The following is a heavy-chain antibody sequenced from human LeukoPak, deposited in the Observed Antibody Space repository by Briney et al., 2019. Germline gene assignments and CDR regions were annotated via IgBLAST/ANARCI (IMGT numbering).Heavy chain of an antibody. D-gene: IGHD4/OR15-4a*01. J-gene: IGHJ3*02. V-gene: IGHV1-18*01. CDR3: ARAGCWARAGYPADAFDT. Sequence: ASVKVSCKASGYTLTNFGISWVRQAPGQGLEWMGWISTYNGNTNYAQKVQGRVTMTTDTSTSTAYMELRSLTSDDTAVYFCARAGCWARAGYPADAFDTCGQGTMVTVSS. CDR1: GYTLTNFG. CDR2: ISTYNGNT.